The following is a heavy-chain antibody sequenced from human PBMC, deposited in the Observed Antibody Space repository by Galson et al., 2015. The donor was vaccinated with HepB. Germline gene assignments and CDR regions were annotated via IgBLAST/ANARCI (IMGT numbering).Heavy chain of an antibody. CDR3: ARPPPVVGTAHDALEF. D-gene: IGHD2-21*02. J-gene: IGHJ3*01. Sequence: SLRLSCAASGFTFSDYYMSWIRQAPGKGLEWVSYISSSSSYTNYADSVKGRFTISRDNAKNSLYLQMNSLRAEDTAVYYCARPPPVVGTAHDALEFWGQGTMVTVSS. CDR1: GFTFSDYY. V-gene: IGHV3-11*06. CDR2: ISSSSSYT.